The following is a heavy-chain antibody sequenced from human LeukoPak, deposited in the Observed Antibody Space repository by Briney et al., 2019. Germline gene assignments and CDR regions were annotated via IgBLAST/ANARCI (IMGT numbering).Heavy chain of an antibody. J-gene: IGHJ4*02. CDR2: IDSGGYT. CDR1: RFTVSSSY. V-gene: IGHV3-66*01. CDR3: ARGGSGWYAFDS. D-gene: IGHD6-19*01. Sequence: GGSLRLSCAASRFTVSSSYMNWVRHAPGKGLEVVSLIDSGGYTYYADSVKGRFTISRDNSKNTLYLQMSSLRVEDMAVYYCARGGSGWYAFDSWGQGTLVTVPS.